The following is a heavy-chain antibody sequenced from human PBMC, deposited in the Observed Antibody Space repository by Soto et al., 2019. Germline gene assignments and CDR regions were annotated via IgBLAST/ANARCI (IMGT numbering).Heavy chain of an antibody. CDR2: SDPADGET. CDR1: VYNLNDLS. J-gene: IGHJ4*02. D-gene: IGHD5-12*01. Sequence: ASVKVSCKVSVYNLNDLSIHWVRQAPGKGLEWMGGSDPADGETIYAQKFQGRVTMTEATSTDTAYMELSSLRSEDTAVYYCATVIVSTIPLNYWGQGTLVTSPQ. V-gene: IGHV1-24*01. CDR3: ATVIVSTIPLNY.